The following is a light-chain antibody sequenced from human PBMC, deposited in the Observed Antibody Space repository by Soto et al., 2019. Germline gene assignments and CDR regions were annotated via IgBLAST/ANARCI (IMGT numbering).Light chain of an antibody. Sequence: EIVLTQSPGTLSLSPGERATLSCRASQSVSSSYLDWYQQKPGQPPRLLIYGASSRATGIPARFSGSGSETDFTLTISRLESEDFAVYSCHQYGSSPRTFGQGTKVDIK. V-gene: IGKV3-20*01. J-gene: IGKJ1*01. CDR1: QSVSSSY. CDR2: GAS. CDR3: HQYGSSPRT.